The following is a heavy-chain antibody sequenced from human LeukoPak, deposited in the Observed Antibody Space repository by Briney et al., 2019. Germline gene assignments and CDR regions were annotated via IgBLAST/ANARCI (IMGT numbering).Heavy chain of an antibody. J-gene: IGHJ4*02. D-gene: IGHD6-19*01. CDR1: GYTFTSYY. Sequence: ASVKVSCKTSGYTFTSYYMHWVRQAPGQGLEWMGIINPSVGSTSYAQKFQGRVTITADESTSTAYMELSSLRSEDTAVYYCARDGNIAVAGTFAYWGQGTLVTVSS. V-gene: IGHV1-46*01. CDR3: ARDGNIAVAGTFAY. CDR2: INPSVGST.